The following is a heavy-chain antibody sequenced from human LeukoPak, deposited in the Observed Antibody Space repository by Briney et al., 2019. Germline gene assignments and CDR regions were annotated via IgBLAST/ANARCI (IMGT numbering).Heavy chain of an antibody. CDR2: INHSGST. D-gene: IGHD6-13*01. Sequence: SETLSLTCTFYGASFRDYYWSWIRQPPGKGLEWIGEINHSGSTNYNPSLKSRVTISVDTSKNQFSLKLSSVTAADTAVFYCARHGLIAARHAFDIWGQGTMVTVSS. J-gene: IGHJ3*02. CDR3: ARHGLIAARHAFDI. CDR1: GASFRDYY. V-gene: IGHV4-34*01.